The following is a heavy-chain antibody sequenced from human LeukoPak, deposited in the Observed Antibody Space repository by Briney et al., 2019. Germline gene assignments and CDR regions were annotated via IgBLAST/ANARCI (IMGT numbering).Heavy chain of an antibody. CDR1: GYTFTSYG. CDR2: ISAYNGNT. V-gene: IGHV1-18*01. J-gene: IGHJ4*02. Sequence: ASVKVSCKASGYTFTSYGISWVRQAPGQGLEWMGWISAYNGNTNYAQKLQGRVTMTTDTSTSTAYMELRSLRSDVRAVDYCARGPPNPWLERSYYFDYSGQGTLVTVSS. D-gene: IGHD3-22*01. CDR3: ARGPPNPWLERSYYFDY.